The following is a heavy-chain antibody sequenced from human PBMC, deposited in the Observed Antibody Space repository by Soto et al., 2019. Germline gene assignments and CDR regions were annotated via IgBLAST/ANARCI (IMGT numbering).Heavy chain of an antibody. V-gene: IGHV4-30-2*01. J-gene: IGHJ5*02. CDR3: ARDQLEGNWFDP. CDR1: GGSISSGGYS. CDR2: IYHSGST. Sequence: QLQLQESGSVLVRPSQTLSLTCAVSGGSISSGGYSWNWIRQPPGKGLEWIGYIYHSGSTLYNPSLKSRVXXXVXXSKNQFSLKLSSVTAADTAVYYCARDQLEGNWFDPWGQGTLVTVSS. D-gene: IGHD1-1*01.